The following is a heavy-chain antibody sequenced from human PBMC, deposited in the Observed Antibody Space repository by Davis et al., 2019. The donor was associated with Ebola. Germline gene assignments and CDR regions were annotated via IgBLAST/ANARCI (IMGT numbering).Heavy chain of an antibody. CDR3: AKGAAANIDY. Sequence: GESLKISCAASGLTFDDYGMSWVRQAPGKGLEWVSGINWNGGSTGYADSVKGRFTISRDNAKNSLYLQMNSLRAEDTAIYYCAKGAAANIDYWGQGTPVTVSS. CDR2: INWNGGST. D-gene: IGHD6-13*01. CDR1: GLTFDDYG. J-gene: IGHJ4*02. V-gene: IGHV3-20*04.